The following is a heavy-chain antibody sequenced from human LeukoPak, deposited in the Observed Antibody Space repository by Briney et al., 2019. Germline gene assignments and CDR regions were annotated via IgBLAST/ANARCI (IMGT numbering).Heavy chain of an antibody. Sequence: PGGSLRLSCEGPGFPFAGYVMSWVRQAPGKGLEWIAYINHDAEMIFYPDFVKGRFTISRDNAKKSLYLQMNALRYEDTAIYYCARDHDWAFDLWGQGTLVTVSS. CDR3: ARDHDWAFDL. CDR1: GFPFAGYV. CDR2: INHDAEMI. D-gene: IGHD3-9*01. V-gene: IGHV3-48*02. J-gene: IGHJ4*02.